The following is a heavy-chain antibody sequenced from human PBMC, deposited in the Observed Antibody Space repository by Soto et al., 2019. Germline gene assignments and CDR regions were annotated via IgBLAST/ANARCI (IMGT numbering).Heavy chain of an antibody. CDR3: AHIPNYYQYDWFDP. V-gene: IGHV2-5*02. D-gene: IGHD3-16*01. CDR1: GFSLTTRGVG. CDR2: IYWDDDK. Sequence: QITLKESGPTLVKPTQTLTLTCTFSGFSLTTRGVGVGWIRQPPGKALECLALIYWDDDKRYSPSLQSRLSNXKXTXXNQVVLTMTNVDPVATATYYCAHIPNYYQYDWFDPWGQGTLVSVSS. J-gene: IGHJ5*02.